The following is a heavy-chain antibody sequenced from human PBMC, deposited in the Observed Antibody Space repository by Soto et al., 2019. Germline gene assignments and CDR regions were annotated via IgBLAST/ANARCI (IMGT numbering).Heavy chain of an antibody. Sequence: EVQLLESGGGLVQPGGSLRLSCAASGFTFSSYAMSWVRQAPGKGLEWVSSISGSGGSTYYADSVKGRFTISRDNPKNTLDLQINILRAEDTTVYYCARSEYCSGGTCDSLSPYYFDYWGQGTLVTVSS. V-gene: IGHV3-23*01. J-gene: IGHJ4*02. CDR3: ARSEYCSGGTCDSLSPYYFDY. D-gene: IGHD2-15*01. CDR1: GFTFSSYA. CDR2: ISGSGGST.